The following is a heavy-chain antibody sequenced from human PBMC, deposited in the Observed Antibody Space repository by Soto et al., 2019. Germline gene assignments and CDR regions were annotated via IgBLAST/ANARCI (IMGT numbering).Heavy chain of an antibody. CDR3: ARVYGYGYGHFDF. V-gene: IGHV1-18*01. CDR1: GYIFTKHG. CDR2: ISAHNGIT. D-gene: IGHD5-18*01. J-gene: IGHJ4*02. Sequence: ASVKVSCKASGYIFTKHGISWVRQAPGQGLEWMGWISAHNGITNYAQNLQDRITVTTDTSTSTACMELRSLRPEDTAIYYCARVYGYGYGHFDFWGRGSLVTVSS.